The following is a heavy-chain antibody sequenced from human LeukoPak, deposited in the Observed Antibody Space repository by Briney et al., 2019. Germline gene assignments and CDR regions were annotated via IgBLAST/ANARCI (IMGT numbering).Heavy chain of an antibody. CDR2: ISSSSNYT. J-gene: IGHJ5*02. CDR1: GFTFSSYS. Sequence: GGSLRLSCAASGFTFSSYSMNWVRQAPGKGLEWVSSISSSSNYTYYADSVKGRFTISRDNAKNSLYLQMNSLRAEDTAVYYCARAKAGFDPWGQGTLVTVSS. V-gene: IGHV3-21*01. CDR3: ARAKAGFDP.